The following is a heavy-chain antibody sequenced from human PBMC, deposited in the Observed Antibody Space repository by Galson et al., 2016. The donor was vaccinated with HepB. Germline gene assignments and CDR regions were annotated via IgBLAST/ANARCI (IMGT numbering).Heavy chain of an antibody. Sequence: LRLSCATSGFTFSSYAMSWVRQAPGKGLEWVSAISGSGGNSYYADSVKGRFTISRDNSKNTLYVQMHSLRAEDTAVYYCAKDYYDSSGYRSYWYFDLWGRGTLVTVSS. CDR1: GFTFSSYA. J-gene: IGHJ2*01. V-gene: IGHV3-23*01. CDR3: AKDYYDSSGYRSYWYFDL. D-gene: IGHD3-22*01. CDR2: ISGSGGNS.